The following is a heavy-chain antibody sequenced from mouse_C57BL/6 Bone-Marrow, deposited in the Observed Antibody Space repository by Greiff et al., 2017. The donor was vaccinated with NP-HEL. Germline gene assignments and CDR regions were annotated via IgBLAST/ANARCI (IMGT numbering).Heavy chain of an antibody. Sequence: VQLQQSGAELVKPGASVKISCKASGYAFSSYWMNWVKQRPGKGLEWIGQIYPGDGDTNYNGKFKGKATLTADKSSSTAYMQLSSLTSEDSAVYFCARWVYDGYYNWYYFDYWGQGTTLTVSS. CDR2: IYPGDGDT. CDR1: GYAFSSYW. V-gene: IGHV1-80*01. CDR3: ARWVYDGYYNWYYFDY. D-gene: IGHD2-3*01. J-gene: IGHJ2*01.